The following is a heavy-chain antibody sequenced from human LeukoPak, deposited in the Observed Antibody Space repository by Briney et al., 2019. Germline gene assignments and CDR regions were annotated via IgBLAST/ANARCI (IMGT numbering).Heavy chain of an antibody. CDR3: TIGLAGDWDAFDI. CDR2: IHADSGNT. Sequence: ASVKVSCKTSGYTFTTCAVHWVRQAPGQRLEWMGWIHADSGNTKYSQKLQGRVAIARDTSASTIYMELASLRIEDTAVYFCTIGLAGDWDAFDIWGLGTMVTVSS. J-gene: IGHJ3*02. D-gene: IGHD6-19*01. V-gene: IGHV1-3*01. CDR1: GYTFTTCA.